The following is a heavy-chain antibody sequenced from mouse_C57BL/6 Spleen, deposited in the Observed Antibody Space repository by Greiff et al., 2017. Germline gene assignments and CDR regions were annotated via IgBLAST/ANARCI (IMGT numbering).Heavy chain of an antibody. CDR1: GYSITSGYY. D-gene: IGHD1-1*01. J-gene: IGHJ1*03. CDR3: AREGYYGSGYDWYFDV. V-gene: IGHV3-6*01. Sequence: EVQLVESGPGLVKPCQSLSLTCSVTGYSITSGYYWKWIRQLPRNKLEWMSYISYDGSNNYNPSLKNRISITRDTSKNQFFLKLNSVTTEDTATYYCAREGYYGSGYDWYFDVWGTGTTVTVSA. CDR2: ISYDGSN.